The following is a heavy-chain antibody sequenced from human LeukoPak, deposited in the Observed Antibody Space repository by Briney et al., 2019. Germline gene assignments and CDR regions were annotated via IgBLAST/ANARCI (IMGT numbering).Heavy chain of an antibody. J-gene: IGHJ6*03. CDR3: ASRRYYDSSGYYYYYYYIDV. V-gene: IGHV1-69*13. CDR1: GYTFTSYA. CDR2: IIPIFGTA. D-gene: IGHD3-22*01. Sequence: GASVKVSCKASGYTFTSYAISWVRQAPGQGLEWVGGIIPIFGTANYAQKFQGRVTITADESTSTAYMELSSLRSEDTAVYYCASRRYYDSSGYYYYYYYIDVWGKGTTVTFSS.